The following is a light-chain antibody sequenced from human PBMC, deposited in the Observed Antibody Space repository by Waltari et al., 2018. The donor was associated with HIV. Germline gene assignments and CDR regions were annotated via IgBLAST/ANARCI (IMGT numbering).Light chain of an antibody. Sequence: NFMLTQPHSVSESPGKTVTISCTRSSGSIASNYVQWYQQRPGSSPTTVFYEDNQRPSGVPGRFSGSIDSSSNSASLTISGLKTEDEADYYCQSYDSSSVVFGGGTKLTVL. V-gene: IGLV6-57*01. CDR1: SGSIASNY. CDR3: QSYDSSSVV. CDR2: EDN. J-gene: IGLJ2*01.